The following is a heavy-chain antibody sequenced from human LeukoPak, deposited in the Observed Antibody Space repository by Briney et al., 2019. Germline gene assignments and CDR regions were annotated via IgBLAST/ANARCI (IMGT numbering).Heavy chain of an antibody. CDR3: AREDDILTGYYAFNY. V-gene: IGHV1-2*02. Sequence: ASVKVSCKASGYTFTGYYMHWVRQAPGQGLEWMGWINPNSGGTNYAQKFQGRVTMTRDTSISTAYMELSRLRSDDTAVYYCAREDDILTGYYAFNYWGRGTLVTVSS. D-gene: IGHD3-9*01. CDR2: INPNSGGT. J-gene: IGHJ4*02. CDR1: GYTFTGYY.